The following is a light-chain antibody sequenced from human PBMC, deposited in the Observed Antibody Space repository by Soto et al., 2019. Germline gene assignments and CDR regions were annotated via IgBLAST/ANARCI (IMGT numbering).Light chain of an antibody. CDR2: GAS. Sequence: EIVLTQSPATLSVSPGNRATLSCRASQSVNSDLAWYQQKPGQAPRLLIYGASTRATGTPTRFSGSGSGTEFTLTIGSLQSEDFAVYFCQQYNNWPPYTFGQGTKVDIK. J-gene: IGKJ2*01. V-gene: IGKV3-15*01. CDR3: QQYNNWPPYT. CDR1: QSVNSD.